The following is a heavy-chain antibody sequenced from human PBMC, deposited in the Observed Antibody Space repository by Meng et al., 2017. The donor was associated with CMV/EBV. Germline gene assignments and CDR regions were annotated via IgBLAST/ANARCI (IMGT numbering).Heavy chain of an antibody. J-gene: IGHJ4*02. D-gene: IGHD6-19*01. CDR3: AHRGQSSGWAILYFDY. CDR2: IYCDDEK. CDR1: GFSLSTNGVG. V-gene: IGHV2-5*02. Sequence: QIPLLGAVRTLVKPSHTVTLLCTFSGFSLSTNGVGVGWIRQPPGQALGCLALIYCDDEKRSNPSLKSMLTITKDTSKNQVVLTMTNMDPVDTATYYCAHRGQSSGWAILYFDYWGQGTLVTVSS.